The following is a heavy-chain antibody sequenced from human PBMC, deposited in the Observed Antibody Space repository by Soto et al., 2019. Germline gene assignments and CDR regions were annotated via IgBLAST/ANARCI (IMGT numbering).Heavy chain of an antibody. CDR2: VFYSGIT. J-gene: IGHJ4*02. V-gene: IGHV4-59*01. CDR3: ARESREYYFDY. CDR1: GGSISTYY. Sequence: SETLSLTCTVSGGSISTYYWSWIRQPPGKGLEWIGYVFYSGITNYNPSLKSRVTISVDTSKNQFSLGLSSVTAADTAVYYCARESREYYFDYWGQGTLVTVSS.